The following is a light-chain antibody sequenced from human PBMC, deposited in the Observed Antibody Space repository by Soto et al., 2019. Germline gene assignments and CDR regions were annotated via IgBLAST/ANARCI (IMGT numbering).Light chain of an antibody. CDR3: QQSYSTPYT. CDR2: AAS. Sequence: DIQMTQSPSSLSASVGDRVTITCRASQNINTYLNWCQQKPGKAPNLLIYAASSLQSGVPSRFSASGSGTDFTLTINSLQPEDFATYYCQQSYSTPYTFGQGTKLEMK. V-gene: IGKV1-39*01. CDR1: QNINTY. J-gene: IGKJ2*01.